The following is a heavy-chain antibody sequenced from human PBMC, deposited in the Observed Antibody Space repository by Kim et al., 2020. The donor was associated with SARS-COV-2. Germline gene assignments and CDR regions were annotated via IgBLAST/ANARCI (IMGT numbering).Heavy chain of an antibody. Sequence: SETLSLTCAVSGGSISSGGYSWSWIRQPPGKGLEWIGYIYHSGSTYYNPSLKSRVTISVDRSKNQFSLKLSSVTAADTAVYYCARGGRYYYDSSGYWIHNWFDPWGQGTLVTVSS. V-gene: IGHV4-30-2*01. D-gene: IGHD3-22*01. J-gene: IGHJ5*02. CDR1: GGSISSGGYS. CDR3: ARGGRYYYDSSGYWIHNWFDP. CDR2: IYHSGST.